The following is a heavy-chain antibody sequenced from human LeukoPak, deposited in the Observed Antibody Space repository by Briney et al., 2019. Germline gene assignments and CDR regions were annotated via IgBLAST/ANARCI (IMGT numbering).Heavy chain of an antibody. CDR1: GYTFTGYY. J-gene: IGHJ4*02. V-gene: IGHV1-2*02. D-gene: IGHD5-24*01. Sequence: GASVKVSCKASGYTFTGYYMHWVRQAPGQGLEWMGWINPNSGGTNFAQKFQGRVTMTRNTSISTAYMELSRLRSDDTAVYYCARAVRDGYVAGYWGQGTLVTVSS. CDR2: INPNSGGT. CDR3: ARAVRDGYVAGY.